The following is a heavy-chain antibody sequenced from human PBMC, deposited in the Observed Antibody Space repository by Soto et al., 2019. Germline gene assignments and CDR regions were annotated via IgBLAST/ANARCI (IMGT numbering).Heavy chain of an antibody. CDR3: ARKMSSGWHTRPNWFDP. CDR2: IYYSGST. Sequence: SETLSLTCTVSGGSISSYYWSWIRQPPGKGLEWIGYIYYSGSTNYNPSLKSRVTISVDTSKNQFSLKLSSVTAADTAVYYCARKMSSGWHTRPNWFDPGVQETLVTFS. V-gene: IGHV4-59*08. CDR1: GGSISSYY. J-gene: IGHJ5*02. D-gene: IGHD6-19*01.